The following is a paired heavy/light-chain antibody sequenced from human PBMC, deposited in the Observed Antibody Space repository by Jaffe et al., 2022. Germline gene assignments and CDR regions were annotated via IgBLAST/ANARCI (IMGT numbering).Light chain of an antibody. CDR2: EVS. Sequence: QSALTQPPSASGSPGQSVTISCTGTSSDVGGYNYVSWYQQHPGKAPKLMIYEVSKRPSGVPDRFSGSKSGNTASLTVSGLQAEDEADYYCSSYAGSNNLVFGTGTKVTVL. CDR3: SSYAGSNNLV. V-gene: IGLV2-8*01. CDR1: SSDVGGYNY. J-gene: IGLJ1*01.
Heavy chain of an antibody. Sequence: QVQLVQSGAEVKKPGASVKVSCKASGYTFTGYYMHWVRQAPGQGLEWMGRINPNSGGTNYAQKFQGRVTMTRDTSISTAYMELSRLRSDDTAVYYCARGLLIPPGYSSGWPDYYFDYWGQGTLVTVSS. CDR3: ARGLLIPPGYSSGWPDYYFDY. CDR2: INPNSGGT. V-gene: IGHV1-2*06. J-gene: IGHJ4*02. CDR1: GYTFTGYY. D-gene: IGHD6-19*01.